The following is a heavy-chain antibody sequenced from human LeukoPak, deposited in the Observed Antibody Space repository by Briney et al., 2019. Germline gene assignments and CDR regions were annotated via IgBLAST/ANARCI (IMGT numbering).Heavy chain of an antibody. D-gene: IGHD1-7*01. CDR3: GRLSPNYWWFDP. V-gene: IGHV4-61*02. Sequence: SETLSLTCTVSGVSISSGSYYWSWIRQPAGKGLEWIGRIYTSGSTYYNPSLMSRLTISVDTSKNQFSLKLSSVTAADTAVYYCGRLSPNYWWFDPWGQGTLVTVSS. CDR1: GVSISSGSYY. J-gene: IGHJ5*02. CDR2: IYTSGST.